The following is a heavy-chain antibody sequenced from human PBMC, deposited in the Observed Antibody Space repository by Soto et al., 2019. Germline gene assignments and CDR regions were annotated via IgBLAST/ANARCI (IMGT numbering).Heavy chain of an antibody. CDR1: GFTFSSYA. V-gene: IGHV3-30*04. D-gene: IGHD7-27*01. J-gene: IGHJ3*02. Sequence: GGSLRLSCAASGFTFSSYAMHWVRQAPGKGLEWVAVISYDGSNKYYADSVKGRFTISRDNSKNTLYLQMNSLRAEDTAVYYCARGGTGEEGAFDIWGQGTMITVSS. CDR2: ISYDGSNK. CDR3: ARGGTGEEGAFDI.